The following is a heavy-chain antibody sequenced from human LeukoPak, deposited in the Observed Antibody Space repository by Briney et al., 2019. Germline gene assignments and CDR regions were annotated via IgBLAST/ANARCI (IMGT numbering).Heavy chain of an antibody. D-gene: IGHD3-3*01. Sequence: ASVKVSCKASGYTFTNYYMHWVRQAPGQGLEWMGIINPSGVGTTFAQRFQGRVTMTRDTSTSTVYMELSSLRSEDTAVYYCATPLGSGHVVAFAIWGQGTMVTVSS. J-gene: IGHJ3*02. CDR3: ATPLGSGHVVAFAI. CDR1: GYTFTNYY. V-gene: IGHV1-46*01. CDR2: INPSGVGT.